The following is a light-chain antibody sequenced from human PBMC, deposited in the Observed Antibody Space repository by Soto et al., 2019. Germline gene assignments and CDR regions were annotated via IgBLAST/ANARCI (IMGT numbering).Light chain of an antibody. CDR1: QIIDSY. Sequence: DIHMTQSPSSLYASIGDRVTLTCRASQIIDSYLNWYQQKGGKAPKLLIYDVSKLQSGVPPRFSGSGSGTEFTLTITGLQPEDFATYYCQQSYSSPLLAFGGGTQVEIK. CDR3: QQSYSSPLLA. V-gene: IGKV1-39*01. CDR2: DVS. J-gene: IGKJ4*01.